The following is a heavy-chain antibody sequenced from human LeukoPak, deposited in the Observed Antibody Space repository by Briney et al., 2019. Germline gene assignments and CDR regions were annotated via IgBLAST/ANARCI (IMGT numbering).Heavy chain of an antibody. CDR1: GFTFSSYG. J-gene: IGHJ4*02. D-gene: IGHD3-10*01. CDR2: IRYDGSNK. CDR3: AKALGTAMVRGVIDY. V-gene: IGHV3-30*02. Sequence: GGSLRLSRAASGFTFSSYGMHWVRQAPGKGLEWVAFIRYDGSNKYYADSVKGRFTIPRDNSKNTLYLQMNSLRAEDTAVYYCAKALGTAMVRGVIDYWGQGTPVTVSS.